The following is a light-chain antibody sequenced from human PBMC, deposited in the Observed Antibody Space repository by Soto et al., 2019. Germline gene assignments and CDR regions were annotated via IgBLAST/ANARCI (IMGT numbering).Light chain of an antibody. CDR2: GNN. CDR1: SSNIGAGSD. J-gene: IGLJ1*01. V-gene: IGLV1-40*01. CDR3: QSYDSSLSGYV. Sequence: QSVLTQPPSVSGAPGQRVTISCTGSSSNIGAGSDVHWYQQLPGTAPKLLIYGNNNRPSGVPDRFSGSKSRTSVSLAITGLQAEDEADYYCQSYDSSLSGYVFGTGTKVTVL.